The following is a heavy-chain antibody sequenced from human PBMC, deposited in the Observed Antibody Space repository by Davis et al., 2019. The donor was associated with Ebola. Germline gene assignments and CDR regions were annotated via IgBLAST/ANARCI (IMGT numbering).Heavy chain of an antibody. J-gene: IGHJ4*02. Sequence: GGSLRPPCAASGFTFSHYYMSWIRQAPGKGLEWVSYISSSGSTIYHADSVKGRFTISRDNAKNSLYLQMNSLRAEDTAVYYCARSGGYSSGWYSIDYWGQGTLVTVSS. CDR1: GFTFSHYY. CDR2: ISSSGSTI. CDR3: ARSGGYSSGWYSIDY. V-gene: IGHV3-11*04. D-gene: IGHD6-19*01.